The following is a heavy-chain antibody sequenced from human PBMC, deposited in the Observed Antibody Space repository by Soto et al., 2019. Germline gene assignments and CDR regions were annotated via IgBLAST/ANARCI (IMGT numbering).Heavy chain of an antibody. CDR1: GYTFTSYA. CDR3: ARGRGAYYFDY. D-gene: IGHD3-16*01. J-gene: IGHJ4*02. CDR2: INAGNGNT. V-gene: IGHV1-3*01. Sequence: ASVKVSCKASGYTFTSYAMHWVRQAPGQRLEWMGWINAGNGNTKYSQKFQGRVTITRDTSASTAYMELGSLRSEDTAVYYCARGRGAYYFDYWGQGTLVTVSS.